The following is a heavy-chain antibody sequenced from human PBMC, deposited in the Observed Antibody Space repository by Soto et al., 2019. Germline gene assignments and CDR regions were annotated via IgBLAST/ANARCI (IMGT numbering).Heavy chain of an antibody. CDR1: GFTFSSYS. CDR2: ISSSSSYI. CDR3: AREIAVAGTENFDY. J-gene: IGHJ4*02. V-gene: IGHV3-21*01. D-gene: IGHD6-19*01. Sequence: GGSLRLSCAASGFTFSSYSMNWVRQAPGKGLEWVSSISSSSSYIYYADSVKGRFTISRDNAKNSLYLQMNSLRAEDTAVYYCAREIAVAGTENFDYWGQGTLVTVPS.